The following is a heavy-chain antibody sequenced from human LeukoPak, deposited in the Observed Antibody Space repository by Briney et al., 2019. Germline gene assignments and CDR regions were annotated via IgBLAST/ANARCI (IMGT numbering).Heavy chain of an antibody. CDR2: FDPEDGET. V-gene: IGHV1-24*01. J-gene: IGHJ4*02. CDR1: GYTLTELS. Sequence: ASVKVSCKVSGYTLTELSMHWVRQAPGKGLEWMGGFDPEDGETIYAQKFPGRVTMTEDTSTDTAYMELSSLRSEDTAVYYCATVINNPIVATIGWGYWGQGTLVTVSS. D-gene: IGHD5-12*01. CDR3: ATVINNPIVATIGWGY.